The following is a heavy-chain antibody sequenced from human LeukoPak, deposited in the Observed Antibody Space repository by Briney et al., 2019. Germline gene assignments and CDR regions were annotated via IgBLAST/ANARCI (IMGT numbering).Heavy chain of an antibody. D-gene: IGHD6-13*01. CDR2: FIWNSGRI. CDR1: GVTFDDYA. Sequence: GGSLRLSCAASGVTFDDYAMHWARQAPGKGLEWVSGFIWNSGRIGYADSVKGRFTISRDNAKNSLYLQMNSLRPEDTALYYCVKGKAGSPFFDYWGQGTLVTVSS. J-gene: IGHJ4*02. V-gene: IGHV3-9*01. CDR3: VKGKAGSPFFDY.